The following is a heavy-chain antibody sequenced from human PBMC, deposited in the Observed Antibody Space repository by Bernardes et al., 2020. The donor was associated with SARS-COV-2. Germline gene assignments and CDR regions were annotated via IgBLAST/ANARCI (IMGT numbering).Heavy chain of an antibody. D-gene: IGHD2-21*02. Sequence: GGSLRLSCAASGLTFSSYAMIWVRQAPGKGPEFVSAIGAGGGVRNYADSVKGRFTISRGNSKKTVSLQMNSLRGEDTALYYCARGNYCHRVDCYSVFDFWGQGTLVTVSS. J-gene: IGHJ4*02. CDR1: GLTFSSYA. CDR2: IGAGGGVR. V-gene: IGHV3-23*01. CDR3: ARGNYCHRVDCYSVFDF.